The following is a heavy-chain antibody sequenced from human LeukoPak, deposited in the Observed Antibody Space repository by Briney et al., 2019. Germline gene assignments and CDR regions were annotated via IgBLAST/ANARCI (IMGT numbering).Heavy chain of an antibody. CDR3: AKDDYYDSSGSWGGY. CDR2: IRYDGSNK. CDR1: GFTFSSYG. J-gene: IGHJ4*02. V-gene: IGHV3-30*02. D-gene: IGHD3-22*01. Sequence: PGGSLRPSCAASGFTFSSYGMHWVRQAPGKGLEWVAFIRYDGSNKYYADSVKGRFTISRDNSKNTLYLQMNSLRAEDTAVYYCAKDDYYDSSGSWGGYWGQGTLVTVSS.